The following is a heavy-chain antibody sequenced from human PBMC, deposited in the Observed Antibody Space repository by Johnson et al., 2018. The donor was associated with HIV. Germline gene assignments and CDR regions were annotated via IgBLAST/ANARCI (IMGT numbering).Heavy chain of an antibody. V-gene: IGHV3-13*01. CDR2: IGTAGDT. J-gene: IGHJ3*02. D-gene: IGHD3-10*01. Sequence: EKLVESGGGLVQPGGSLRLSCAASGFTFSSYAMSWVRQAPGKGLEWVSAIGTAGDTYYPGSVKGRFTISRENAKNSLYLQMNSLKAGDTAVYYCARGRDYYGSIDAFDIWGQGTLVTVSS. CDR1: GFTFSSYA. CDR3: ARGRDYYGSIDAFDI.